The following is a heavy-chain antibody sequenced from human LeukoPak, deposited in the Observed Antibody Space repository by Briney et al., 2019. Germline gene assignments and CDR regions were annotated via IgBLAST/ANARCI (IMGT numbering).Heavy chain of an antibody. CDR1: GGTFSRYA. CDR3: ASRHIDSVVPATMAAGTYYYYMDV. J-gene: IGHJ6*03. Sequence: ASVKVSCKASGGTFSRYAVSWVRQAPGQGLEWMGGMIPLTGTANHAQKFQGRVTITTDESTTTAHMELTSLRSEDTAVYYCASRHIDSVVPATMAAGTYYYYMDVWGKGTTVTVSS. D-gene: IGHD2-2*01. V-gene: IGHV1-69*05. CDR2: MIPLTGTA.